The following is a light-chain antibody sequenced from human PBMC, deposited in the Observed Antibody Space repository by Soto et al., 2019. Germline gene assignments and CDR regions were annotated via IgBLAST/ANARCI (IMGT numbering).Light chain of an antibody. CDR3: QQHNACPLT. V-gene: IGKV3-15*01. J-gene: IGKJ3*01. CDR2: GGF. Sequence: IVLTQSPGTLSVSPGERVILSCRAIQSLRNKFACYHQKPGKPPTLLIYGGFTRATVIPARFSGSGSGKEFTLTINSLQSEDFAIYYCQQHNACPLTFGPGTKLDLK. CDR1: QSLRNK.